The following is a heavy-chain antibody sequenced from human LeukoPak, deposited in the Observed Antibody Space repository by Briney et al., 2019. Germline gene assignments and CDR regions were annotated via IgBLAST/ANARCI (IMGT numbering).Heavy chain of an antibody. J-gene: IGHJ4*02. CDR3: ARAYRAHQTFHSYHYFDY. V-gene: IGHV4-39*07. CDR2: INQSGST. CDR1: GGSISCSSYY. D-gene: IGHD5-18*01. Sequence: SETLSLTCTVSGGSISCSSYYWGWIRQSPGKGLEWIGEINQSGSTKYNPSLKSQVTISGDTSKNQFSLRLNSVTAADTAVYFCARAYRAHQTFHSYHYFDYWGQGTLVTVSS.